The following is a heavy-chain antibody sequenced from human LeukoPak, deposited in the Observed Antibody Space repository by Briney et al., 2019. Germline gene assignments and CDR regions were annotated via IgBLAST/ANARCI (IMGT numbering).Heavy chain of an antibody. CDR1: GGSFSGYY. J-gene: IGHJ6*02. D-gene: IGHD3-10*01. CDR2: INHSGST. V-gene: IGHV4-34*01. Sequence: SETLSLTCAVYGGSFSGYYWSWIRQPPGKGLEWIGEINHSGSTNYNPSLKSRVTISVDTSKNQFSLKLSSVTAADTAVYYCARFTMVRGVIIRPNYGMDVWGQGTTVTVS. CDR3: ARFTMVRGVIIRPNYGMDV.